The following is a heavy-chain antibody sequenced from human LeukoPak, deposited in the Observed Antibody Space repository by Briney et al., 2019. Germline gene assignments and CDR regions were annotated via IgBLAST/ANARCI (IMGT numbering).Heavy chain of an antibody. Sequence: SETLSLTCTVSGGSISSGGYYWSWIRQHPGKGLEWIGYIYYGGSTYYNPSLKSRVTISVDTSKNQFSLKLSSVTAADTAVYYCARVRSEYYDSSGYSDDAFDIWGQGTMVTVSS. CDR3: ARVRSEYYDSSGYSDDAFDI. J-gene: IGHJ3*02. CDR1: GGSISSGGYY. D-gene: IGHD3-22*01. V-gene: IGHV4-31*03. CDR2: IYYGGST.